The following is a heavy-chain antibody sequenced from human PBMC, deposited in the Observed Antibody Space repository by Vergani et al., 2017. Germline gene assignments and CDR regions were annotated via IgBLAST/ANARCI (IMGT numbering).Heavy chain of an antibody. CDR2: INPNSGGT. CDR3: AREGFRYSSGGLNYMDV. D-gene: IGHD6-25*01. V-gene: IGHV1-2*02. Sequence: QVQLVQSGAEVKKPGSSVKVSCKASGGTFSSYAISWVRQAPGQGLEWMGWINPNSGGTNYAQKFQGRVTMTRDTSIRTAYMELSSLRSEDTAVYYCAREGFRYSSGGLNYMDVWGKGTTVTVSS. CDR1: GGTFSSYA. J-gene: IGHJ6*03.